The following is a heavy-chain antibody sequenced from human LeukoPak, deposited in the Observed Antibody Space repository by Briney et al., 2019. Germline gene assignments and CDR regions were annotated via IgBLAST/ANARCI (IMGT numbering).Heavy chain of an antibody. Sequence: GGSLRLSCAASGFTFSSCDMHWVRQAPGKGLEWVAVISYDGSNKYYPDSVKGRFTISRDNSKNTLYLQMNSLRAEDTAVYYCARDDESDYWGQGTLVTVSS. V-gene: IGHV3-30-3*01. CDR2: ISYDGSNK. CDR1: GFTFSSCD. J-gene: IGHJ4*02. CDR3: ARDDESDY.